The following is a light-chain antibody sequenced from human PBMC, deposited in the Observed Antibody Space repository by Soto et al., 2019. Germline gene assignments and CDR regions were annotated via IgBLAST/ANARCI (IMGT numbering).Light chain of an antibody. J-gene: IGLJ2*01. CDR2: DVS. CDR3: SSHTSSTTPVV. CDR1: SSDVGGYNY. V-gene: IGLV2-14*01. Sequence: QSVLTQPASVSGSPGQSITISCTGTSSDVGGYNYVSWYQQHPDKVPKLLIYDVSNRPSGVSNRFSGSKSGNTASLTISGLQAEDEADYYCSSHTSSTTPVVFGGGTKLTVL.